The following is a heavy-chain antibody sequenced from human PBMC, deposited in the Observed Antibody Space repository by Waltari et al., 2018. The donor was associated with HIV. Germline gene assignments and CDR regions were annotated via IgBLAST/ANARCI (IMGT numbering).Heavy chain of an antibody. CDR2: TNPVFGTP. CDR3: ARVRGGSYYDSSGYLDY. CDR1: GGTFSSYA. V-gene: IGHV1-69*06. J-gene: IGHJ4*02. D-gene: IGHD3-22*01. Sequence: QVQLVQSGAEVKKPGSSVKVSCTASGGTFSSYAISWVRQAPGQGLEWMGGTNPVFGTPNYAQKFQGRVTITADKSTSTAYMELSSLRSEDTAVYYCARVRGGSYYDSSGYLDYWGQGTLVTVSS.